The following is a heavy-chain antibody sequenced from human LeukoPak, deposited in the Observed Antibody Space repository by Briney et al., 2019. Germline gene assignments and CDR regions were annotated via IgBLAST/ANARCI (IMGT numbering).Heavy chain of an antibody. D-gene: IGHD3-16*01. Sequence: SETLSLTCTVSGYSISSGYYWGWIRQPPGKGLEWIGSIYHSGSTYYNPSLKSRVTMSVDTSKNQFSLKLSSVTAADTAVYYCARERGLWFDPWGQGTLVTVSS. CDR3: ARERGLWFDP. CDR1: GYSISSGYY. J-gene: IGHJ5*02. CDR2: IYHSGST. V-gene: IGHV4-38-2*02.